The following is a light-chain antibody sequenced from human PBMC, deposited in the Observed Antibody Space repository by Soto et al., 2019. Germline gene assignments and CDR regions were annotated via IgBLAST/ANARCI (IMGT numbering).Light chain of an antibody. CDR3: QQRINWPLT. CDR1: QSVSTF. V-gene: IGKV3-11*01. J-gene: IGKJ4*01. Sequence: EIVLTQSPATLSLSPGERATLSCRATQSVSTFLAWYQQKPGQAPRLLIYDASKRATGIPTRCSGSGYGTDFTHTISSLEPEDFAVYYCQQRINWPLTFGGGTKVEIK. CDR2: DAS.